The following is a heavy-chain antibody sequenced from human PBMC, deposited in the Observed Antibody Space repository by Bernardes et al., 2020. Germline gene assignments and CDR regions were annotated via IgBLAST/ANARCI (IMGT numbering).Heavy chain of an antibody. J-gene: IGHJ6*04. CDR2: ISSSSSTL. D-gene: IGHD3-16*02. CDR3: ARVDYDYVWGSYRYGFCVDV. Sequence: VGPLILSCAASGFTFSSSSMNWVRQAPGPGLAWVSYISSSSSTLYYADSVKGRFTISRDNAKNSLYLQMNSLRDEDTAVYYCARVDYDYVWGSYRYGFCVDVWGKGTTVTVSS. CDR1: GFTFSSSS. V-gene: IGHV3-48*02.